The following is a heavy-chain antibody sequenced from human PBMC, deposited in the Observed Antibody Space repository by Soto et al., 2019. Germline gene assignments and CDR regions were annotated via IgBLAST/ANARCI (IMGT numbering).Heavy chain of an antibody. V-gene: IGHV3-7*01. Sequence: AGSLGLACVASGVTVSSWVGGVPQAPGKGLEWVAMTTQDGSGKHYVDSVKGRFTISRDSAKNSMYLQMNSLTVEDTAMYYCASLDTDMITTAGYWGQGTPVTVSS. CDR2: TTQDGSGK. D-gene: IGHD3-16*01. J-gene: IGHJ1*01. CDR3: ASLDTDMITTAGY. CDR1: GVTVSSW.